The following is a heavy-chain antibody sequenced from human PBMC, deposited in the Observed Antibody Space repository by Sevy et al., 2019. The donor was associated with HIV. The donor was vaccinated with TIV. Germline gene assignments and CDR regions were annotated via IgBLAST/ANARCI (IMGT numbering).Heavy chain of an antibody. J-gene: IGHJ6*02. Sequence: ASVKVSCKASGYTFTGYYMHWVRQAPGQGLEWMGWINPNSGGTNYAQKFQGRVTMTRDTSISTAYMELSRLRSDDTAVYYCARGRYCSGGSCRYYYYGMDVWGQWTTVTVSS. CDR3: ARGRYCSGGSCRYYYYGMDV. CDR2: INPNSGGT. V-gene: IGHV1-2*02. CDR1: GYTFTGYY. D-gene: IGHD2-15*01.